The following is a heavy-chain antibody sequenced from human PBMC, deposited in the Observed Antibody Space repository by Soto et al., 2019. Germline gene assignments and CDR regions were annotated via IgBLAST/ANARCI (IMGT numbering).Heavy chain of an antibody. CDR3: ARVLGWATTYSWFDP. Sequence: QVQLQQWGAGLLKPSETLSLTCAVYGGSFSGYYWSWIRQPPGKGLEWIGEINHSGSTNYNPFLKSRVTISVDTSKNQFSLKLSSVTAAVTAVYYCARVLGWATTYSWFDPWGQGTLVTVSS. J-gene: IGHJ5*02. CDR2: INHSGST. CDR1: GGSFSGYY. V-gene: IGHV4-34*01. D-gene: IGHD1-1*01.